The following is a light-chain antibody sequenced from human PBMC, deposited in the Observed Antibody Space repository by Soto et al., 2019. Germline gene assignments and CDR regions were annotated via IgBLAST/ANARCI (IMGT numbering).Light chain of an antibody. CDR3: QQYGNSPPT. CDR1: QSVGSSY. J-gene: IGKJ1*01. Sequence: EIVLTQSPGTLSLSPGERATLSCRASQSVGSSYLAWYQQKPGQAPRFLIYGASSRATGIPDRFSGSGSGTDFTLTISRLEPEDFAVYYCQQYGNSPPTFGQGTKVDIK. CDR2: GAS. V-gene: IGKV3-20*01.